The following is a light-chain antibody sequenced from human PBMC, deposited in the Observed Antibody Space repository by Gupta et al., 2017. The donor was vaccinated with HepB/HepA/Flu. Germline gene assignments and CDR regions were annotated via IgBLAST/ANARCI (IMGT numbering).Light chain of an antibody. Sequence: IQMTQSPSSLSASVGDRVTITCQASQDISNYLNWYQQKPRKAPKLLIYDASNLAKGVPSRFSGSGSGTDFTFTISSLQPEDIATYYCQQYDNLLTFGGGTKVEIK. CDR1: QDISNY. J-gene: IGKJ4*01. CDR3: QQYDNLLT. V-gene: IGKV1-33*01. CDR2: DAS.